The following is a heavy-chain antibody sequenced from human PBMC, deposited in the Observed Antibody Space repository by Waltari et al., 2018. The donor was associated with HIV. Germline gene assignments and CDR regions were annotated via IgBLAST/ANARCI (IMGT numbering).Heavy chain of an antibody. CDR1: GFSIGGND. D-gene: IGHD5-18*01. CDR2: VYNGGGT. J-gene: IGHJ6*02. V-gene: IGHV3-66*01. CDR3: ASLPRAPDTGFGMDV. Sequence: VQVVESVGGLVRRGGSLRRSCEGSGFSIGGNDMSWVRKPLGKGLEWVAMVYNGGGTKYTDAVKGRFIISGDNSKNTILLQMNRLRIEDTAVYYCASLPRAPDTGFGMDVWGQGTTVTVSS.